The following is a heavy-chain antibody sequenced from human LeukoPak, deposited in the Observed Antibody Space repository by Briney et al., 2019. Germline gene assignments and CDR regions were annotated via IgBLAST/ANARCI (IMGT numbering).Heavy chain of an antibody. J-gene: IGHJ5*02. CDR1: GDSIRSGDNY. D-gene: IGHD2-8*02. Sequence: SETLSLTCTVSGDSIRSGDNYWTWLRQPPGKGLEWIGYIYNTGSTYYNSSLKSRLTMSVGTSKNHFSLKLTSVTAADTAVYFCARRPGGLYESWFDPWGQGTLVTVSS. CDR2: IYNTGST. V-gene: IGHV4-30-4*01. CDR3: ARRPGGLYESWFDP.